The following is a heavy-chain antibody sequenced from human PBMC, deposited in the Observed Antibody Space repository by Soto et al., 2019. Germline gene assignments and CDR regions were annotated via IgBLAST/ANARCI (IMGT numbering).Heavy chain of an antibody. D-gene: IGHD3-9*01. CDR1: GGTFSSYA. CDR2: IIPIFGTA. V-gene: IGHV1-69*01. Sequence: QVQLVQSGAEVKKPGSSVKVSCKASGGTFSSYAISWVRQAPGQGLEWMGGIIPIFGTANYAQKFQGRVTITADEYTSTAYMELSSLRSEDTAVYYCASFADRPILTGGSDYWGQGTLVTVSS. J-gene: IGHJ4*02. CDR3: ASFADRPILTGGSDY.